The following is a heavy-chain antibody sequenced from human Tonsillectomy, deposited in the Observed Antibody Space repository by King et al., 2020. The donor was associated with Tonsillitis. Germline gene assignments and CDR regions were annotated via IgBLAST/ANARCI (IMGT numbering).Heavy chain of an antibody. Sequence: QLVQSGAEVKKPGSSVKVSCKASGGTFSSFGISWVRQAPGQVLEWMGGIIPIFGTPNYAQKFQGRVTISADESTRTAHKELSSLTSEDTAVYYCALGYCTGGSCYPDWYFDLWGRGTQVTVSS. J-gene: IGHJ2*01. CDR1: GGTFSSFG. D-gene: IGHD2-15*01. CDR2: IIPIFGTP. CDR3: ALGYCTGGSCYPDWYFDL. V-gene: IGHV1-69*12.